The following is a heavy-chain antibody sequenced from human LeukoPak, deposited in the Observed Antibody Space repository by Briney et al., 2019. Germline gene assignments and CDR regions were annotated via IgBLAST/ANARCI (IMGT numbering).Heavy chain of an antibody. V-gene: IGHV3-23*01. CDR2: ISGSGGST. D-gene: IGHD4-11*01. J-gene: IGHJ6*02. CDR1: GFTFSSYA. Sequence: GGSLRLSCAASGFTFSSYAMSWVRQAPGKGLEWVSAISGSGGSTYYADSVKGRFTISRDSSKNTLYQQMNSLRAEDTALYYCAKDLSDYNYYYYGMDVWGQGTTVTVSS. CDR3: AKDLSDYNYYYYGMDV.